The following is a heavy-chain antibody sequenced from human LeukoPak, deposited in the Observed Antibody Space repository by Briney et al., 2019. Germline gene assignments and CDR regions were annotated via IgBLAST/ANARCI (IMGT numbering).Heavy chain of an antibody. D-gene: IGHD6-13*01. CDR2: IIPIFGTA. CDR1: GGTFSSYA. V-gene: IGHV1-69*13. J-gene: IGHJ6*02. CDR3: ARDGPGSSSWYTDYYYGMDV. Sequence: SVKVSCKASGGTFSSYAISWVRQAPGQGLEWMGGIIPIFGTANYAQKFQGRATITADESTSTAYMELSSPRSEDTAVYYCARDGPGSSSWYTDYYYGMDVWGQGTTVTVSS.